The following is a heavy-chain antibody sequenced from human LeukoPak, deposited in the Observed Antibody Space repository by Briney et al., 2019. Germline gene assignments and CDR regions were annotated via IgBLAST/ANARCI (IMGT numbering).Heavy chain of an antibody. J-gene: IGHJ6*03. D-gene: IGHD3-10*01. CDR1: GGSISSYY. V-gene: IGHV4-59*08. Sequence: SETLSLTCTVSGGSISSYYWSWIRQPPGKGLEWIGYIYYSGSTYYNPSIKSRVTISIDTSKNQFSLKLSSVTAADTAVYYCASYKGGSGSYYKIEARYYYMNVWGKGTTVTISS. CDR3: ASYKGGSGSYYKIEARYYYMNV. CDR2: IYYSGST.